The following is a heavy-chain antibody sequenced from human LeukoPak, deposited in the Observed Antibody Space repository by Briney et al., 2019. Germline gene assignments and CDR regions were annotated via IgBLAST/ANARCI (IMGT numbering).Heavy chain of an antibody. V-gene: IGHV1-69*04. J-gene: IGHJ3*02. CDR1: GGTFGSYA. CDR3: ARGDDIVVVVAATNDAFDI. Sequence: ASVKGTCKATGGTFGSYAISWVRQATGQGLEWMGRIIPILGIANYAQKCQGRVTITADKSTSTAYMELSSLRSEDAAVYYCARGDDIVVVVAATNDAFDIWGQGTMVTVSS. CDR2: IIPILGIA. D-gene: IGHD2-15*01.